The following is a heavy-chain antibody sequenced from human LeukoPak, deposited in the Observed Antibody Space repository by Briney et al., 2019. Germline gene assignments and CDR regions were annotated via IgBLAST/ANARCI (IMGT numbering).Heavy chain of an antibody. D-gene: IGHD3-22*01. Sequence: GGSLRLSCAASGFTFSSYAMSWVRQAPGKGLEWVSAISGSGGSTYYADSVKGRFTISRDNSKNTLYLQMNSLRAEDTAVYYCAVSSGLQYEFDYWGQGTLVTVSS. CDR3: AVSSGLQYEFDY. CDR1: GFTFSSYA. CDR2: ISGSGGST. J-gene: IGHJ4*02. V-gene: IGHV3-23*01.